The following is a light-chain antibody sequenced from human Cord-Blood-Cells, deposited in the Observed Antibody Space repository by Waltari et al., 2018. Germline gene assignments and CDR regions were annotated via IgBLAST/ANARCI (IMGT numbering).Light chain of an antibody. CDR2: DAS. Sequence: EIVLTQSPATLSLSPGERATLSCRASQSVSSYLAWYQQKPGQAPRLLIYDASNRATGIPARFSGSWSGTDFTLTISILEPEDFAVYYCQQRSNWPLTFGGGTKVEIK. V-gene: IGKV3-11*01. CDR3: QQRSNWPLT. CDR1: QSVSSY. J-gene: IGKJ4*01.